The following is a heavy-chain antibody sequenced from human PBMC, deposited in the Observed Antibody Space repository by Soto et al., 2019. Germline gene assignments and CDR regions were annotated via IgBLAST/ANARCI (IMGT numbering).Heavy chain of an antibody. D-gene: IGHD2-21*02. J-gene: IGHJ4*02. V-gene: IGHV1-3*05. CDR1: GYTFTSYA. CDR2: INAGNGNT. CDR3: ARSIVVVTALDY. Sequence: QVQLVQSGAEEKKPGASVKVSCKASGYTFTSYAMHWVRQAPGQRLEWMGWINAGNGNTKYSQKFQGRVTITRATSASTAYMELSSLRSDDPAVYYCARSIVVVTALDYWGQGTLVTVSS.